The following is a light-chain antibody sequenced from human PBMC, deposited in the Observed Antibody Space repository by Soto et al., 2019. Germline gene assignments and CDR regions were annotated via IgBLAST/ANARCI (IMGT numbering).Light chain of an antibody. V-gene: IGLV2-14*01. J-gene: IGLJ1*01. CDR3: SSYAGSNTPLYV. CDR1: SSDVGGYNY. Sequence: QSVLTQPASGSGSPGQSITISCTGTSSDVGGYNYVSWYQQYPDKAPKLIIFEVSKRPSGVSDRFSGSKSGNTASLTISGLQAEDEADYYCSSYAGSNTPLYVFGTGTKVTVL. CDR2: EVS.